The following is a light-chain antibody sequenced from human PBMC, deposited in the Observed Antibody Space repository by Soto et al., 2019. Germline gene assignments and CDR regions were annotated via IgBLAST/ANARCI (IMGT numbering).Light chain of an antibody. V-gene: IGKV3-20*01. CDR1: QTISSSH. CDR2: GAS. J-gene: IGKJ4*01. Sequence: EIVLTQSPGTLSLSPGERATLSCSASQTISSSHLAWYQQKPGQAPRLLLYGASSRITGIPDRFRGSGSGTDFILTITRLEPEDFAMYYCQQYGGSPLTFGGGTKVEIK. CDR3: QQYGGSPLT.